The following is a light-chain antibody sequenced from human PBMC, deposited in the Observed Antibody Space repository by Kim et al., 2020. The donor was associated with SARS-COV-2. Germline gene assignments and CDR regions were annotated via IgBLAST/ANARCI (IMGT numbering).Light chain of an antibody. J-gene: IGKJ1*01. V-gene: IGKV1-5*01. CDR2: DAS. CDR3: QQYNSFTWT. CDR1: QSIVGW. Sequence: ASVGDRITTTCRASQSIVGWLAWHQQKPGKAPKVLIYDASFLETGVPSRFSGSRSGTEFTLTVSSLQPDDFATYYCQQYNSFTWTFGQGTKVDIK.